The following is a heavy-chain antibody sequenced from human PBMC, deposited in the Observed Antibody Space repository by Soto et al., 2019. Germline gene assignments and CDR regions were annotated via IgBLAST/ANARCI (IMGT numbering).Heavy chain of an antibody. CDR3: ARSDCPIASFFARYFSTMDV. D-gene: IGHD3-3*02. J-gene: IGHJ6*02. V-gene: IGHV1-46*01. CDR2: INPSPGST. CDR1: GYTFGSHY. Sequence: QVQLVQSGAEVRKPGASVKVACKASGYTFGSHYVHWVRQAPGQALEWMGIINPSPGSTSYAEKFQGRLTMTRDTSTMTVYMEMSSLRSEDTATFCCARSDCPIASFFARYFSTMDVWRQGTTVTLSS.